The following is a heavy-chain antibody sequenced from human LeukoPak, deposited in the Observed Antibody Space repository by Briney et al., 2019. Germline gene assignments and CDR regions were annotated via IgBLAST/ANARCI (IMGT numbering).Heavy chain of an antibody. J-gene: IGHJ4*02. CDR2: TYYRSKWYD. Sequence: SQTLSLTCAISGDSVSSNSAAWNWLRQSPSRGLEWLGRTYYRSKWYDDYAVSVKSRMTINADTSKNQFSLQLRSVTPDDTAVYYCARGGSGMTVSLFASWGQGTLVTVSS. CDR1: GDSVSSNSAA. CDR3: ARGGSGMTVSLFAS. V-gene: IGHV6-1*01. D-gene: IGHD6-19*01.